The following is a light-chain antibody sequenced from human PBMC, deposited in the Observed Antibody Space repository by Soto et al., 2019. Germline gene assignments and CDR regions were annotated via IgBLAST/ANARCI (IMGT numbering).Light chain of an antibody. CDR1: QNIGSK. Sequence: EAVMTQSPATLSVSPGESATLSCRASQNIGSKLAWYQQRPGQAPRLLIYGASTRATDIPARFSGSRSGTEFTLTISGLQSEDFAVYYCQQCNDWPPTFGQGTKVDIK. CDR3: QQCNDWPPT. J-gene: IGKJ1*01. V-gene: IGKV3-15*01. CDR2: GAS.